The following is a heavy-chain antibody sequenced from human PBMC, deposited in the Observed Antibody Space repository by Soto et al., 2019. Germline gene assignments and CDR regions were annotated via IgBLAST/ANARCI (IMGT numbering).Heavy chain of an antibody. D-gene: IGHD3-9*01. J-gene: IGHJ6*02. CDR1: GYTFTGYY. CDR3: AREYHHILTGYWPHYGMDV. Sequence: ASVKVSCKASGYTFTGYYMHWVRQAPGQGLEWMGWINPNSGSTNYAQKFQGRVTMTRDTSISTAYMELSRLRSDDTAVYYCAREYHHILTGYWPHYGMDVWGQGTTVTVSS. CDR2: INPNSGST. V-gene: IGHV1-2*02.